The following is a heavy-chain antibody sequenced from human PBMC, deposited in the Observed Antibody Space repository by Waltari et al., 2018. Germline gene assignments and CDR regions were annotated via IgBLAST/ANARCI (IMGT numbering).Heavy chain of an antibody. J-gene: IGHJ2*01. CDR2: ISWNSGSI. D-gene: IGHD6-13*01. CDR3: AKDSGSSWQGTYWYFDL. CDR1: GFTFDDYA. V-gene: IGHV3-9*03. Sequence: EVQLVESGGGLVQPGRSLRLSCAASGFTFDDYAMHWVRQAPGKGLEWVSGISWNSGSIGYADSVKGRFTISRDNAKNSLYLQMNSLRAEDMALYYCAKDSGSSWQGTYWYFDLWGRGTLVTVSS.